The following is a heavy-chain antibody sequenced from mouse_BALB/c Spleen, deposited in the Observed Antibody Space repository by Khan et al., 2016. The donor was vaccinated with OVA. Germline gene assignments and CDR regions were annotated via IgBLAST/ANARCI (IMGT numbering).Heavy chain of an antibody. CDR2: ISPSSGYT. CDR1: GYTFTSYT. CDR3: AREGAYYRSDGWFAY. J-gene: IGHJ3*01. Sequence: QVQLKQSGAELARPGASVKMSCKASGYTFTSYTMHWVKQRPGQGLEWIGYISPSSGYTNYNQKFKDKVTLTADKSSSTAYMQLSSLTSEDSAVYYCAREGAYYRSDGWFAYWGQGTLVTVSA. V-gene: IGHV1-4*01. D-gene: IGHD2-14*01.